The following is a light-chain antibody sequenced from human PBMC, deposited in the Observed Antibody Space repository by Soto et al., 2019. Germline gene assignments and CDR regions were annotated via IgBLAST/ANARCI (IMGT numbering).Light chain of an antibody. CDR3: ASWDDSLNVV. V-gene: IGLV1-44*01. CDR2: SNT. Sequence: QSVLTQPPSASGTPGQRVSISCSGSDSNIGANTVHWYQQPPGTAPKLLIYSNTQRPSGVPERFSASKSGTSASLAISGLQSEDEADYYCASWDDSLNVVFGGGTKLTVL. J-gene: IGLJ3*02. CDR1: DSNIGANT.